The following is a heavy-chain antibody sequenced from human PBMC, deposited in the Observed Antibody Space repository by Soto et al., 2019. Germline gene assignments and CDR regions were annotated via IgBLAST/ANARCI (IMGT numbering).Heavy chain of an antibody. V-gene: IGHV3-33*01. J-gene: IGHJ4*02. CDR2: IWYDGSNK. CDR1: GFTFSSYG. CDR3: ARVKGVWACSSGEYDY. Sequence: QVQLVESGGGVVQPGRSLRLSCAASGFTFSSYGMHWVRQAPGKGLEWVAVIWYDGSNKYYADSVKGRFTISRDNSKNTLYLQMNSLRAEDTAVYYCARVKGVWACSSGEYDYWGQGTLVTVSS. D-gene: IGHD6-19*01.